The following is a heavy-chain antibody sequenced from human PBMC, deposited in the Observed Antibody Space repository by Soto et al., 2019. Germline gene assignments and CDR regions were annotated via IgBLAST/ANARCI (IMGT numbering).Heavy chain of an antibody. D-gene: IGHD3-10*01. J-gene: IGHJ6*02. V-gene: IGHV1-8*01. CDR1: GYTFTSYD. CDR2: MNPNSGNT. CDR3: ARGPSNSGSAYYHYYYGMDV. Sequence: ASVKVSCKASGYTFTSYDINWVRQATGQGLEWMGWMNPNSGNTGYAQKFQGRVTMTRNTSISTAYMELSSLRSEDTAVYYCARGPSNSGSAYYHYYYGMDVWGQWTTVTVSS.